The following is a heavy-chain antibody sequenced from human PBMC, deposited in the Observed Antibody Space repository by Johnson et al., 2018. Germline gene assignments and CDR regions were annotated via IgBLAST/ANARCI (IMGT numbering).Heavy chain of an antibody. CDR2: ISYDGSNK. D-gene: IGHD3-10*01. V-gene: IGHV3-30-3*01. J-gene: IGHJ6*04. CDR1: GFTFSSYA. CDR3: ARDYYGSGSHGG. Sequence: QEQLVESGGGVVQPGRSLRLSCAASGFTFSSYAMPWVRQAPGTGLEWVAVISYDGSNKYYADSVKGRFTISRDNSKNTLYLQMNSLRAEDTAVYYGARDYYGSGSHGGWGKGTTVTVSS.